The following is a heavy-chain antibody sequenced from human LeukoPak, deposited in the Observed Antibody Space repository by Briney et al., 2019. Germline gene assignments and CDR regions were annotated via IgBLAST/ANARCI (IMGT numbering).Heavy chain of an antibody. CDR2: ISYDGSNK. D-gene: IGHD2-2*01. Sequence: GGSLRLSCSASGFTFSSYAMHWVRQAPGKGLEWVAVISYDGSNKYYADSVKGRFTISRDNSKNTLYLQMNSLRAEDTAVYYCAREVIVVVPAATPYYYGMDVWGQGATVTVSS. CDR1: GFTFSSYA. V-gene: IGHV3-30-3*01. J-gene: IGHJ6*02. CDR3: AREVIVVVPAATPYYYGMDV.